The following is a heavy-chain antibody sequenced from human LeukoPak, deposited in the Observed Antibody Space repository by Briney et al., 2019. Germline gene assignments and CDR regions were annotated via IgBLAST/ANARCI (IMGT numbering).Heavy chain of an antibody. J-gene: IGHJ4*02. Sequence: GGSLRLSCTASGFTLSIYAMSWVRQAPGKRLEWVSVIYSGGSTYYADSVKGRFTISRDNSKNTLYLQMNSLRAEDTAVYYCARAAAGIDYWGQGTLVTVSS. CDR2: IYSGGST. D-gene: IGHD6-13*01. CDR1: GFTLSIYA. CDR3: ARAAAGIDY. V-gene: IGHV3-66*01.